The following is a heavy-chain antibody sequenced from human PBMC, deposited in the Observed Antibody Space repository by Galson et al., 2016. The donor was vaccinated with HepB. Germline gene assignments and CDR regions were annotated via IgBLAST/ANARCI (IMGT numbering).Heavy chain of an antibody. CDR3: ARGGYCRVHGCHPTIIEY. J-gene: IGHJ4*02. V-gene: IGHV3-48*03. CDR2: TRSSGSDI. Sequence: SLRLSCAASGFTFSNYEMMWVRQAPGKGLEWVSYTRSSGSDIFYADSVKGRFTISRGDAKNSLYLQMNSLRAEDTAIYYCARGGYCRVHGCHPTIIEYWGQGTPVTVSS. CDR1: GFTFSNYE. D-gene: IGHD2-15*01.